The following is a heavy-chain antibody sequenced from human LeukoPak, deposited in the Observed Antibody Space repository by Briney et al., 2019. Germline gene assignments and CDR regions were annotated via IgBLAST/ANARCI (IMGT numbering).Heavy chain of an antibody. J-gene: IGHJ6*01. Sequence: SWAASGFTISNATMCWGRHAPGRGLEWGSVIPILGIANYAQKLPGRVTITADKSTSTAYMALSSLRSEDTPVYYCARIPGYSRGWSDRYGMYVWGQGTTGTVSS. CDR1: GFTISNAT. CDR2: VIPILGIA. V-gene: IGHV1-69*02. D-gene: IGHD6-19*01. CDR3: ARIPGYSRGWSDRYGMYV.